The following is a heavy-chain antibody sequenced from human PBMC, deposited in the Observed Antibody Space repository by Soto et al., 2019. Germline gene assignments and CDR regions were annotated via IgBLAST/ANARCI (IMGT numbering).Heavy chain of an antibody. V-gene: IGHV1-69*01. D-gene: IGHD6-13*01. CDR3: AREEAAAAGNYYYYGMDV. Sequence: QVQLVQSGAEVKKPGSSVKVSCKASGGTFSSYAISWVRQAPGQGLEWMGGIIPIFGTANYAQKFQGRVTITADESTSTAYMELSSLRSEDTAMYYCAREEAAAAGNYYYYGMDVWGQGTTVTVSS. CDR1: GGTFSSYA. CDR2: IIPIFGTA. J-gene: IGHJ6*02.